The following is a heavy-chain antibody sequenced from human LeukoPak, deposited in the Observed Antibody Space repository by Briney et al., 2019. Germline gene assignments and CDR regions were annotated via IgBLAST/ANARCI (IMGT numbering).Heavy chain of an antibody. CDR3: AKESSGWYVFDY. D-gene: IGHD6-19*01. CDR2: ISWNSGSI. J-gene: IGHJ4*02. Sequence: PGRSLRLSCAASGFTFDDYAMPWVRQAPGKGLEWVSGISWNSGSIGYADSVKGRFTISRDNAKNSLYLQMNSLRAEDTALYYCAKESSGWYVFDYWGQGTLVTVSS. CDR1: GFTFDDYA. V-gene: IGHV3-9*01.